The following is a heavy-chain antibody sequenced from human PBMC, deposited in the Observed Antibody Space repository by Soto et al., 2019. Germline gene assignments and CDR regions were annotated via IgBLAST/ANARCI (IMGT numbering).Heavy chain of an antibody. Sequence: QAQLVESGGGLVKPGGSLRLSCATSGFTFSDYYMSWIRQAPGKGLEWVSYIGTRGNTKYYADSVRGRFTISRDNAKNSLYLQMNSLRADDTAVYYCARDGTEYYGEYYDYWGQETPVTVSS. CDR2: IGTRGNTK. D-gene: IGHD4-17*01. CDR3: ARDGTEYYGEYYDY. CDR1: GFTFSDYY. V-gene: IGHV3-11*01. J-gene: IGHJ4*02.